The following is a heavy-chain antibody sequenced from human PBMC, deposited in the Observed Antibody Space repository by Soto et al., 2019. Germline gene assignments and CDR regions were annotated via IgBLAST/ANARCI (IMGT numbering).Heavy chain of an antibody. D-gene: IGHD5-12*01. CDR2: IKHDGSEE. CDR1: GFTFSSFW. CDR3: ARDRSGYDYNWFDP. J-gene: IGHJ5*02. Sequence: GGSLRLSCVGSGFTFSSFWMAWVRQAPGMGLEWVANIKHDGSEEYYVDSVKGRFTISRDNAKNSLYLQMNSLRDEDTAVYYCARDRSGYDYNWFDPWGQGTLVTVSS. V-gene: IGHV3-7*01.